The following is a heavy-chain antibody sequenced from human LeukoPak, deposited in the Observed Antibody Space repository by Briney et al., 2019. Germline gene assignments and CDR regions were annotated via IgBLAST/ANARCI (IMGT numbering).Heavy chain of an antibody. CDR3: ARDKALWLQFGYYYYMDV. Sequence: PGGSLRLSCAGSGFSFSSYDMSWVRQAPGKGLEWVSGITGSGGSTYYADSVKGRFTISRDNAKNSLYLQMNSLRAEDTALYYCARDKALWLQFGYYYYMDVWGKGTTVTVSS. CDR2: ITGSGGST. J-gene: IGHJ6*03. V-gene: IGHV3-23*01. CDR1: GFSFSSYD. D-gene: IGHD5-24*01.